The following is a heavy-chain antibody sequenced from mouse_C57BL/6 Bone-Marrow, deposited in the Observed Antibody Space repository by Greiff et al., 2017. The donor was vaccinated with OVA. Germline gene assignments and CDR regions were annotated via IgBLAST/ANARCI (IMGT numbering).Heavy chain of an antibody. D-gene: IGHD1-1*02. CDR3: ARTVVADSIDY. V-gene: IGHV1-26*01. CDR1: GYTFTDYY. Sequence: EVQLQQSGPELVKPGASVKISCKASGYTFTDYYMNWVKQSHGKSLEWIGDINPNNGGTSYNQKFKGKATLNVDKSSSTAYMELRSLTSEDSAVCYSARTVVADSIDYWGQGTSLTVSS. J-gene: IGHJ2*02. CDR2: INPNNGGT.